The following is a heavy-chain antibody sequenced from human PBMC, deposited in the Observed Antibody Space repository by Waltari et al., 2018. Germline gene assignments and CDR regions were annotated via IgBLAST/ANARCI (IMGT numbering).Heavy chain of an antibody. D-gene: IGHD3-3*01. CDR1: GYTFTSYA. V-gene: IGHV1-3*03. J-gene: IGHJ4*02. CDR2: INAGNGT. Sequence: QVQLVQSGAEVKKPGASVKVSCKASGYTFTSYAMHWVRQAPGQRLEWMGWINAGNGTQNIHRSSRAESPLPGTHPRAQPMELSSLRSEDMAVYYCARGYAHTIFGVVPSVDYWGQGTLVTVSS. CDR3: ARGYAHTIFGVVPSVDY.